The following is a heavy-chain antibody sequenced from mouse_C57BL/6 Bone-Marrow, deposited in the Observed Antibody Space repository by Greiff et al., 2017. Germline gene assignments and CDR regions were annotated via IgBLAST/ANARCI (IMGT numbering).Heavy chain of an antibody. CDR3: ARYYYGSSYGGFDY. J-gene: IGHJ2*01. Sequence: VQLQQSVAELVRPGASVKLSCTATGFNIKNTYMHWVKQRPEQGLEWIGRIDPANGNTKYAPKFQGKATITAEPSSNTAYLQLSSLTSEDTAIYYCARYYYGSSYGGFDYWGQGTTLTVSS. D-gene: IGHD1-1*01. CDR1: GFNIKNTY. CDR2: IDPANGNT. V-gene: IGHV14-3*01.